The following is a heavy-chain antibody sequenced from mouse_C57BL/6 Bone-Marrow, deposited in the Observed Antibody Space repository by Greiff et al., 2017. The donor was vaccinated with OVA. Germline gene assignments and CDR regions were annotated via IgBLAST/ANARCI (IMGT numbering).Heavy chain of an antibody. CDR2: IDPENGDT. CDR3: TTFYYYGSSHDY. V-gene: IGHV14-4*01. J-gene: IGHJ2*01. D-gene: IGHD1-1*01. CDR1: GFNIKDDY. Sequence: EVQLQQSGAELVRPGASVKLSCTASGFNIKDDYMHWVKQRPEQGLEWIGWIDPENGDTEYASKFQGKATITADTSSNTAYLQLSSLTSEDTAVYYCTTFYYYGSSHDYWGQGTTLTVSS.